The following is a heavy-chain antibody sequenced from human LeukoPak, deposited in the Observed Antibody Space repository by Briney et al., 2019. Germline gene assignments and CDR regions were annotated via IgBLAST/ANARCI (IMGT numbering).Heavy chain of an antibody. CDR1: GFTFSSFW. D-gene: IGHD4-17*01. V-gene: IGHV3-74*01. Sequence: QPRGSLRLSCAASGFTFSSFWMHWVRQAPGKGLVWVSRVNGDGSSTSYADFVEGRFSISRDNAQNTLYLQMHSLRAEDTALYYCAREPHSDYSDHPDSFDIWGQGTMVSVSS. J-gene: IGHJ3*02. CDR3: AREPHSDYSDHPDSFDI. CDR2: VNGDGSST.